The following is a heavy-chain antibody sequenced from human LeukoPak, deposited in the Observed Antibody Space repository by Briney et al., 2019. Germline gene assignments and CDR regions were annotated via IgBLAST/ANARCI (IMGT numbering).Heavy chain of an antibody. D-gene: IGHD5-18*01. CDR1: GYTFTNYY. Sequence: SVKVSCKASGYTFTNYYMHWVRQAPGQGLEWIGIINRSGGSTSYAQKLQGRVTMSRDMSTNTVYMELSSLRSEDTAVYYCARSQLWSSNFDFWGQGTLVTVSS. CDR3: ARSQLWSSNFDF. CDR2: INRSGGST. J-gene: IGHJ4*02. V-gene: IGHV1-46*01.